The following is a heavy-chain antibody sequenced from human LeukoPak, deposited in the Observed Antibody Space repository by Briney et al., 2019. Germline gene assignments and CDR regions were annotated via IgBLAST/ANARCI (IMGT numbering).Heavy chain of an antibody. J-gene: IGHJ4*02. Sequence: PSETLSLTCTVSGGSISSSSYYWGWIRQPPGKGLEWIGSIYYSGSTYYNPSLKSRVTISVDTSKSQFSLKLSSVTAADTAVYYCARWGYSHGYFDYWGQGTLVTVSS. D-gene: IGHD1-26*01. V-gene: IGHV4-39*01. CDR2: IYYSGST. CDR3: ARWGYSHGYFDY. CDR1: GGSISSSSYY.